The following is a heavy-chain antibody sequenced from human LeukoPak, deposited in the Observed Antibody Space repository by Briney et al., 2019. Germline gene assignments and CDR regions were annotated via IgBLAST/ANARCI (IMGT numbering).Heavy chain of an antibody. Sequence: PGGSLRLSCAASGFTFSSYGMHWVRQAPGKGLEWVAVISYDGSNKYYVDSVKGRFTISRDNSKNTLYLQMNSLRAEDTAVYYCAKHKVTTHNFDYWGQGTLVTVSS. V-gene: IGHV3-30*18. CDR3: AKHKVTTHNFDY. CDR1: GFTFSSYG. D-gene: IGHD4-17*01. J-gene: IGHJ4*02. CDR2: ISYDGSNK.